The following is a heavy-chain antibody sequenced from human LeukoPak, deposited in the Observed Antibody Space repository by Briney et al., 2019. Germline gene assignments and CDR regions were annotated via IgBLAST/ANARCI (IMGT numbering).Heavy chain of an antibody. Sequence: SETLSLTCTVSGGSISSGSYYWSWIRQPAGKGLEWIGRIYTSGSTNYNPSLKSRVTISVDTSKNQFSLKLSSVTAADTAVYYCARVEYSSGWLDFDYWGQGTLVTVSS. CDR3: ARVEYSSGWLDFDY. D-gene: IGHD6-19*01. J-gene: IGHJ4*02. CDR2: IYTSGST. V-gene: IGHV4-61*02. CDR1: GGSISSGSYY.